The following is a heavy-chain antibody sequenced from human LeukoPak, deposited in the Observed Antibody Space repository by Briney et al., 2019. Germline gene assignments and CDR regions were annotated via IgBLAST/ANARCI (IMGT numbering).Heavy chain of an antibody. CDR3: ARDRIIPVGGAFDI. CDR1: GASISGYY. D-gene: IGHD2-2*01. J-gene: IGHJ3*02. Sequence: SETLSLTCTVSGASISGYYWSWIRQPPGKGLEWIGYIYYSGSTKYNPSLKSQVTVSVDTSKNQFSLKLSSVTAADTATYYCARDRIIPVGGAFDIWGQGAMVTVSS. V-gene: IGHV4-59*01. CDR2: IYYSGST.